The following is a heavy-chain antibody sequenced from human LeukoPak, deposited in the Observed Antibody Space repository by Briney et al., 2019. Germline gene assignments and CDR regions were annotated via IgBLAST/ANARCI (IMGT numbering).Heavy chain of an antibody. D-gene: IGHD4-17*01. Sequence: SGTLSLTCAVSGGSISSSNWWSWVRQPPGKGLEWIGEIYHSGSTSYNPSLKSRVTISVDKSKNQFSLKPSSVTAADTAVYYCARAGTNLGDYDYWGQGTLVTVSS. J-gene: IGHJ4*02. CDR2: IYHSGST. CDR3: ARAGTNLGDYDY. CDR1: GGSISSSNW. V-gene: IGHV4-4*02.